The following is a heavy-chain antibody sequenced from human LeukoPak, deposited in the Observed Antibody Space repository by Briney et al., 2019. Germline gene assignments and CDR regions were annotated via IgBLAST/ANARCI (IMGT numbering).Heavy chain of an antibody. CDR3: TREAAAGIDY. CDR1: GYTFSTYW. J-gene: IGHJ4*02. V-gene: IGHV3-7*01. CDR2: IKQDGSEK. D-gene: IGHD6-13*01. Sequence: GGSLRLSCAACGYTFSTYWRSWVRQAPGKGLEWVANIKQDGSEKYYLDSVKGRFTISRDNAKNSLYLQMNSLRAEGTAVYFCTREAAAGIDYWGQGTLVTVSS.